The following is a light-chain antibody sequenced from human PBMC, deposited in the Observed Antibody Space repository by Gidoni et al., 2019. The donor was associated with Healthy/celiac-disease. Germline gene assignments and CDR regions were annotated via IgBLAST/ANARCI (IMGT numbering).Light chain of an antibody. CDR3: SSYTSSSTPYV. V-gene: IGLV2-14*01. Sequence: QSALTQPAPVSGSPGQSITISCTGTSSDVGGYNYVSWYQQHPGKAPKLMSYDVSNRPSGVSNRFSGSKSGNTASLTISGLQAEDEADYYCSSYTSSSTPYVFGTGTKVTVL. J-gene: IGLJ1*01. CDR1: SSDVGGYNY. CDR2: DVS.